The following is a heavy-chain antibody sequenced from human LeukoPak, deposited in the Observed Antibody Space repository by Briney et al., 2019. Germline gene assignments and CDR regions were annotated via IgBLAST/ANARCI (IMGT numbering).Heavy chain of an antibody. J-gene: IGHJ6*02. V-gene: IGHV3-30*04. CDR1: GFTFSSYA. Sequence: PGGSLRLSCAASGFTFSSYAMHWVRQAPGKGLEWVAVISYDGSNKYYADSVKGRFTISRDNSKNTLYLQMNSLRVEDTAVYYRARDLYYFYYSLDVWGQGTTVTVSS. CDR2: ISYDGSNK. CDR3: ARDLYYFYYSLDV.